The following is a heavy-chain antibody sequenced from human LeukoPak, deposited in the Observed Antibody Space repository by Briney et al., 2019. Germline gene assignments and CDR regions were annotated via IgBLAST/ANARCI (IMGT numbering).Heavy chain of an antibody. Sequence: PSETLSLTCAVYGGSFSGYYWSWIRQPPGKGLEWIGEINHSGSTNYNPSLKSRVTISVDTSKNQFSLKLSSVTAADTAVYYCARDVTYYDYDVWGKGTTVTVSS. CDR3: ARDVTYYDYDV. J-gene: IGHJ6*04. V-gene: IGHV4-34*01. CDR2: INHSGST. CDR1: GGSFSGYY. D-gene: IGHD3-3*01.